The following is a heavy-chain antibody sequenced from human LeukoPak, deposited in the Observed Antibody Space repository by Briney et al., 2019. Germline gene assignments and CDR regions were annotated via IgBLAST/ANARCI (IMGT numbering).Heavy chain of an antibody. CDR1: GYTFTGYY. CDR2: INPNSGGT. Sequence: ASVKVSCKASGYTFTGYYMHWVRQAPGQGLEWMGWINPNSGGTNYAQKFQGRVTMTRDTSTSTVYMELSSLRSEDTAVYYCARETAVAGHYYYYYGMDVWGQGTTVTVSS. V-gene: IGHV1-2*02. J-gene: IGHJ6*02. D-gene: IGHD6-19*01. CDR3: ARETAVAGHYYYYYGMDV.